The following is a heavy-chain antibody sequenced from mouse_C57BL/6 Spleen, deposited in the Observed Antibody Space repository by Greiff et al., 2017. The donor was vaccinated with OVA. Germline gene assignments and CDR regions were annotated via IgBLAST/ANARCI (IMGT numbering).Heavy chain of an antibody. V-gene: IGHV1-80*01. Sequence: VKLMESGAELVKPGASVKISCKASGYAFSSYWMNWVKQRPGKGLEWIGQIYPGDGDTNYNGKFKGKATLTADKSSSTAYMQLSSLTSEDSAVYFCARRDEPPFDYWGQGTTLTVSS. CDR3: ARRDEPPFDY. J-gene: IGHJ2*01. CDR2: IYPGDGDT. CDR1: GYAFSSYW.